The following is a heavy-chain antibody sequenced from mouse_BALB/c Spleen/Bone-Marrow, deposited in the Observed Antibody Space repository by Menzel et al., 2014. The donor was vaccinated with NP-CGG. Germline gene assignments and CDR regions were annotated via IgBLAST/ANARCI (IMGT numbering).Heavy chain of an antibody. D-gene: IGHD2-4*01. CDR3: ARDTVITTHWYFDV. CDR2: IRNKANGYTT. J-gene: IGHJ1*01. V-gene: IGHV7-3*02. Sequence: EVKVVESGGGLGQPGGSLRLSCATSGFTFTDYYMSWVRQPPGKALEWLGFIRNKANGYTTEYSASVKGRFTISRDNSQSILYLQMDTLRAEDSATYYCARDTVITTHWYFDVGGAGTTVTVSS. CDR1: GFTFTDYY.